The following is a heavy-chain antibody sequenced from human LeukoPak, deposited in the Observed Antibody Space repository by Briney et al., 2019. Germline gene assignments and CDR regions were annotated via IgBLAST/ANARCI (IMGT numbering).Heavy chain of an antibody. CDR2: IYQSGST. D-gene: IGHD7-27*01. CDR3: ARLAWGRLDY. CDR1: GYSISSGYY. V-gene: IGHV4-38-2*02. Sequence: SETLSLTCSVSGYSISSGYYWGWIRQPPGKGLEWIGSIYQSGSTYYNPSLKSRITISVDTSKNQFSLKLSSVTAADTAVYYCARLAWGRLDYWGQGSLVTVSS. J-gene: IGHJ4*02.